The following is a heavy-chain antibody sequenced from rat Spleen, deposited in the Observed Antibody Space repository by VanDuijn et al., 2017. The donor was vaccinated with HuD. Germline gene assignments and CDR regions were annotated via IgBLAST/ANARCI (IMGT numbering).Heavy chain of an antibody. V-gene: IGHV5S13*01. Sequence: EVQVVESGGGLVQPGRSLKLSCAASGFTFSNYDMAWVRQAPTKGLEWVASINTGGGNTYYRDSVKGRFTISRDNAKNTQYLQMDSLRSEDTATYYCARGLYSSYIYGVMDAWGQGTSVTVSS. CDR3: ARGLYSSYIYGVMDA. CDR1: GFTFSNYD. D-gene: IGHD1-2*01. CDR2: INTGGGNT. J-gene: IGHJ4*01.